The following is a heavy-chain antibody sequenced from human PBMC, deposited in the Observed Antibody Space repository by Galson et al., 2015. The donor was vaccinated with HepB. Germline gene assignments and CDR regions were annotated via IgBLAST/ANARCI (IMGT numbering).Heavy chain of an antibody. J-gene: IGHJ4*02. Sequence: PLRLSCATSGFTFSTYAVSWVRQAPGKGLEWVSIISGDGGSRIYADSVRGRFTISRDKSMNRVYLQMDSLRVDDTAIYYCAKGRGAVCAADCSSRILDFWGQGTLSSSP. CDR2: ISGDGGSR. V-gene: IGHV3-23*01. CDR1: GFTFSTYA. D-gene: IGHD2-21*02. CDR3: AKGRGAVCAADCSSRILDF.